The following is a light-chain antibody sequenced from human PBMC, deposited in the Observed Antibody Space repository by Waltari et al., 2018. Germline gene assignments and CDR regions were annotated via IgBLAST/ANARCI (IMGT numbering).Light chain of an antibody. CDR1: QGVSTS. CDR2: NAS. J-gene: IGKJ3*01. Sequence: DIQMTQSPSSLSASVGDKVTIACRASQGVSTSLAWYQQIPGKAPKLMIYNASNLQSGVPLRCSGSGSGTDFTLTITNVQPEDFATYYCQQGFNMPFTFGPWTKLDI. V-gene: IGKV1-12*01. CDR3: QQGFNMPFT.